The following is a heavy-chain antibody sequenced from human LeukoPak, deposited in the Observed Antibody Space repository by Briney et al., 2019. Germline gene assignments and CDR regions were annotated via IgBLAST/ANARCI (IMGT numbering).Heavy chain of an antibody. D-gene: IGHD3-3*01. J-gene: IGHJ4*02. Sequence: GGSLRLSCAASGFTVSSNYMSWVRQAPGKGLEWVSIIYSGGSTFYADSVKGRFTISRDNSKNTLYLQMNSLRAEDTAVYYCAKVGGALRFLEWLRTNYFDYWGQGTLVTVSS. CDR2: IYSGGST. V-gene: IGHV3-53*01. CDR3: AKVGGALRFLEWLRTNYFDY. CDR1: GFTVSSNY.